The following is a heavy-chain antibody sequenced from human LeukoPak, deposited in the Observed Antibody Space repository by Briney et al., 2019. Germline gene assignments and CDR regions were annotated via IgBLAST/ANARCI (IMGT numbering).Heavy chain of an antibody. CDR2: IYYSGST. CDR3: ARVYGSGKPLDY. CDR1: GGSISSGGYY. J-gene: IGHJ4*02. D-gene: IGHD3-10*01. V-gene: IGHV4-31*03. Sequence: ASETLSLTCTVSGGSISSGGYYWSWIRQHPGKGLEWIGYIYYSGSTYYNPSLKSRVTISVDTSKNQFFLKLSSVTAADTAVYYCARVYGSGKPLDYWGQGTLVTVSS.